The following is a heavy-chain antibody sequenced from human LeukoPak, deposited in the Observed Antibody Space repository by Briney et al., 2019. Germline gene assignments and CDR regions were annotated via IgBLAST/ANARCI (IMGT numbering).Heavy chain of an antibody. D-gene: IGHD2-15*01. J-gene: IGHJ5*02. V-gene: IGHV3-23*01. Sequence: GGSLRLSCAASGFTFSSDAMSWVRQAPGKGLEWVSSISVIGGCTYYADSGKGRFTISRDNSKNTLYLQMNSLRAEDTAVYYCDRGIVVVVAATVRNWFDPWGQGTLVTVSS. CDR2: ISVIGGCT. CDR1: GFTFSSDA. CDR3: DRGIVVVVAATVRNWFDP.